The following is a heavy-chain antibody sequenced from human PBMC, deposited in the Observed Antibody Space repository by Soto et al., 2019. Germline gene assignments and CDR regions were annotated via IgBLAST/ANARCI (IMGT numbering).Heavy chain of an antibody. Sequence: ASVKVSCKASGYTFGDYVITWVRQAPGQGPECVGWISPYNGNTKYAEKFQGRVTMTTDTSTTTAYMEVRSLRSDDTAIYYCARDLSRGIEAPSSYWGQGTLVTVSS. CDR2: ISPYNGNT. CDR3: ARDLSRGIEAPSSY. D-gene: IGHD1-26*01. V-gene: IGHV1-18*04. J-gene: IGHJ4*02. CDR1: GYTFGDYV.